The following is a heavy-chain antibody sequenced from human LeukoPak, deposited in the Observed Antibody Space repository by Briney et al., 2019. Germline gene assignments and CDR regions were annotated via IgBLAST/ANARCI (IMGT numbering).Heavy chain of an antibody. CDR1: GFTFSTYW. CDR3: ASDLGDFWSGYYSVY. V-gene: IGHV3-7*01. J-gene: IGHJ4*02. Sequence: PGGSLRLSCAASGFTFSTYWMSWVRQAPGKGLEWVANIRQDGSKIYYADSVKGRFTTSRDNAKNSLYLQMNSLRAEDTAVYYCASDLGDFWSGYYSVYWGQGTLVTVSS. D-gene: IGHD3-3*01. CDR2: IRQDGSKI.